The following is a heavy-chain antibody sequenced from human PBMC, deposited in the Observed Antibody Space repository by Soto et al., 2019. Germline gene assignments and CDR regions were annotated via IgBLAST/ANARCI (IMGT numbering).Heavy chain of an antibody. J-gene: IGHJ6*02. Sequence: QVQLQESCPGLVKPSETLSLTCTVSGGSISSYYWSWIRQPPGKGLEWIGYIYYSGSTNYNPSLKSRVTISVDTSKNQFSLKLSSVTAADTAVYYCARKMRGATISIYYYGMDVWGQGTTVTVSS. V-gene: IGHV4-59*01. CDR1: GGSISSYY. CDR2: IYYSGST. CDR3: ARKMRGATISIYYYGMDV. D-gene: IGHD5-12*01.